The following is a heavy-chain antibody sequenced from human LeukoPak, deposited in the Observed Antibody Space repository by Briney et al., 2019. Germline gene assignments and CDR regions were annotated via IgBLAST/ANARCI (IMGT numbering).Heavy chain of an antibody. Sequence: GASVTVSCKASGYTFTSYGISWVRQAPGQGLEWMGWISAYNGNTNYAQKLQGRVTMTTDTSTTTVYMELRSLTSDDTAVYYCARGTYRDADAFDIWGQGTMVTVSS. CDR2: ISAYNGNT. D-gene: IGHD3-16*02. CDR3: ARGTYRDADAFDI. V-gene: IGHV1-18*01. J-gene: IGHJ3*02. CDR1: GYTFTSYG.